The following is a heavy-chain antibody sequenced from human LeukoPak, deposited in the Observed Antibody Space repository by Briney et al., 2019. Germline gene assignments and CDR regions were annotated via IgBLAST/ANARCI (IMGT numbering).Heavy chain of an antibody. CDR1: GDSISSFY. CDR2: IYGSGSA. CDR3: ARERYSRGWYPFEF. Sequence: SETLSLTCTVSGDSISSFYRSWIRQPAGKGLEWIGRIYGSGSAKYNPSLKSRGTISVDTSKNQISLKLTSVTAADTAVYFCARERYSRGWYPFEFWGQGTLVTVSS. J-gene: IGHJ4*02. D-gene: IGHD6-19*01. V-gene: IGHV4-4*07.